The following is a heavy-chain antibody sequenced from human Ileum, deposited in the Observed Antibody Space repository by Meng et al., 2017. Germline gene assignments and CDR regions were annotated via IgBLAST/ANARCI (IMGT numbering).Heavy chain of an antibody. CDR2: IYYGGST. V-gene: IGHV4-39*01. CDR3: ARRAHYGDPPR. D-gene: IGHD4-17*01. CDR1: SGSFTNNNYY. J-gene: IGHJ4*02. Sequence: QLRLQESGPGLVKPSETLSLTVSVSSGSFTNNNYYWVWIRRPPGKGLEWIGSIYYGGSTYYNPSLKSRVTISVDTSTNQFSLKLISVTAADTAVYYCARRAHYGDPPRWGQGTLVTVSS.